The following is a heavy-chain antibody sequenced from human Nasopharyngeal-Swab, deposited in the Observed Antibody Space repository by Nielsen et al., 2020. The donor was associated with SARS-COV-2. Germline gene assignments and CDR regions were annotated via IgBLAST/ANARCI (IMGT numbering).Heavy chain of an antibody. D-gene: IGHD3-10*01. Sequence: WVRQAPGQGLEWLGWISADDGDTKYAQRLQGGVTMTAGPSTNTAYLELRSLTSDDTAVYYCAATFMYYYGPGSPFSRTHYYYYMDAWGQGTTVTVSS. CDR3: AATFMYYYGPGSPFSRTHYYYYMDA. CDR2: ISADDGDT. V-gene: IGHV1-18*01. J-gene: IGHJ6*03.